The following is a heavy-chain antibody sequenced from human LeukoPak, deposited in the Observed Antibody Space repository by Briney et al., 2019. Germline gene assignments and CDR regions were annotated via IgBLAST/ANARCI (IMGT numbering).Heavy chain of an antibody. J-gene: IGHJ4*02. V-gene: IGHV3-23*01. D-gene: IGHD6-13*01. CDR1: GFTFSSYS. CDR2: ISGSGGST. Sequence: GGSLRLSCAASGFTFSSYSMNWVRQAPGKGLEWVSAISGSGGSTYYADSVKGRFTISRDNSKNKLYLQMNTLRAEDTAVYYCANRVSSSWTENFDYWGQGTLVTVSS. CDR3: ANRVSSSWTENFDY.